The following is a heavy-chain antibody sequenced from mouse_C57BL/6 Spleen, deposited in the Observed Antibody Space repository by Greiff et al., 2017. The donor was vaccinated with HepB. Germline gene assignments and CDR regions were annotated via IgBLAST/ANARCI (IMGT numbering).Heavy chain of an antibody. CDR2: INPSTGGT. CDR1: GYSFTGYY. Sequence: EVQVVESGPELVKPGASVKISCKASGYSFTGYYMNWVKQSPEKSLEWIGEINPSTGGTTYNQKFKAKATLTVDKSSSTAYMQLKSLTSEDSAVYYCAPRYPYAMDYWGQGTSVTVSS. J-gene: IGHJ4*01. V-gene: IGHV1-42*01. D-gene: IGHD5-1-1*01. CDR3: APRYPYAMDY.